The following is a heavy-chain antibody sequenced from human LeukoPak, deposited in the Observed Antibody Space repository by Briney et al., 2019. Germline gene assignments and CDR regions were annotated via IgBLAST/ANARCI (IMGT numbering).Heavy chain of an antibody. CDR1: GYFFNSYW. D-gene: IGHD5-24*01. J-gene: IGHJ4*02. CDR3: ARGDPTGGNYHTLDY. CDR2: IYPSDLDI. V-gene: IGHV5-51*01. Sequence: GESLKISCEGSGYFFNSYWIAWVRKMPGKGLEWMGIIYPSDLDIRYSPSFQGQVTMSVDKSNSIAYLQWNSLKASDTGMYFCARGDPTGGNYHTLDYWGQGTLATVPS.